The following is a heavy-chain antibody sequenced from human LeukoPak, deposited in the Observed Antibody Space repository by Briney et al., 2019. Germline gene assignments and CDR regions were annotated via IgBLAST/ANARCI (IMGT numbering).Heavy chain of an antibody. V-gene: IGHV3-21*01. CDR1: GFTFSSYS. D-gene: IGHD2-2*01. J-gene: IGHJ4*02. CDR3: ARDLYCSSTSCRNDY. Sequence: GGSLRLSCAASGFTFSSYSMNWVRQAQGQGLEWVSSISSSSSYIYYADSVKGRFTISRDNAKNSLYLQMNSLRAEDTAVYYCARDLYCSSTSCRNDYWGQGTLVTVSS. CDR2: ISSSSSYI.